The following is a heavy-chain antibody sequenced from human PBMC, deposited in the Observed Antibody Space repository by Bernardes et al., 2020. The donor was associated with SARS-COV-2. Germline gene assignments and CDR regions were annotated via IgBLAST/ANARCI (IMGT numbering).Heavy chain of an antibody. V-gene: IGHV3-30*03. D-gene: IGHD4-17*01. CDR1: GFTFSSYG. CDR2: ISNDGSNE. CDR3: ATTRNDYGDIVDHFQH. J-gene: IGHJ1*01. Sequence: GGSLRLSCAASGFTFSSYGMHWVRQAPGKGLEWVALISNDGSNEYYADSVKGRFTISRDNSKNTLYLQVNSLRAEDTAVYYYATTRNDYGDIVDHFQHWGQGTLVTVSS.